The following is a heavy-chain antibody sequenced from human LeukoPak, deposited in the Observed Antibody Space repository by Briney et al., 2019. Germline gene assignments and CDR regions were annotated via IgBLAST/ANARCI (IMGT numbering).Heavy chain of an antibody. CDR2: IYHSGST. D-gene: IGHD2-2*01. CDR1: GYSISRGYY. J-gene: IGHJ5*02. V-gene: IGHV4-38-2*02. Sequence: SETLSLTCTVSGYSISRGYYWGWIRQPPGQGLEWIGSIYHSGSTYYNPSLKSRVTISVDTSKNQFSLKLSSVTAADTAVYYCARDAAVVVPAAPNWFDPWGQGTLVTVSS. CDR3: ARDAAVVVPAAPNWFDP.